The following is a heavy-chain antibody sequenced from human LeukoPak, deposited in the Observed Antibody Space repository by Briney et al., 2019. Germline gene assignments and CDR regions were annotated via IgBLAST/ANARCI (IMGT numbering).Heavy chain of an antibody. V-gene: IGHV4-39*01. CDR1: GGASSSSSDC. CDR3: ASTPSGSSAWYYFDK. Sequence: PSETLSLTCTVSGGASSSSSDCWGWIRQPPGKGLEWIGSIYYSGNTYYNPSLKSRVTISVDTSKKQFSLKLSSVTAADTAVYYCASTPSGSSAWYYFDKWGEGTLVTVSS. CDR2: IYYSGNT. J-gene: IGHJ4*02. D-gene: IGHD6-19*01.